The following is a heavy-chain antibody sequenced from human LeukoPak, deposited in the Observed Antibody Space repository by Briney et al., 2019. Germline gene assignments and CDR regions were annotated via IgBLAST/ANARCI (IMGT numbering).Heavy chain of an antibody. J-gene: IGHJ4*02. CDR2: GST. Sequence: GSTYYAASVKGLFTISRDNSKNTLYLQMNSLRAEDTAVYYCAKDRYRGYSITGVNYFDYWGQGTLVTVSS. D-gene: IGHD4-11*01. CDR3: AKDRYRGYSITGVNYFDY. V-gene: IGHV3-23*01.